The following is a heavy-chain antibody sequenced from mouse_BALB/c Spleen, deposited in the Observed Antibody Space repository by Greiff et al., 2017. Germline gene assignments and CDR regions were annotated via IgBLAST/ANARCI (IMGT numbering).Heavy chain of an antibody. V-gene: IGHV5-17*02. Sequence: EVNVVESGGGLVQPGGSRKLSCAASGFTFSSFGMHWVRQAPEKGLEWVAYISSGSITIYYAETVKGRFTISRDNPKNTLFLQMTSLRSEDTAMYYCARKGYRYDPYAMDYWGQGTSVTVSS. D-gene: IGHD2-14*01. CDR2: ISSGSITI. CDR3: ARKGYRYDPYAMDY. J-gene: IGHJ4*01. CDR1: GFTFSSFG.